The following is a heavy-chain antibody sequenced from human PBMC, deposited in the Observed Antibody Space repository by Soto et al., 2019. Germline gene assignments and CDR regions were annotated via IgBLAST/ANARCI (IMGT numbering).Heavy chain of an antibody. CDR1: GFSLSTSGVG. V-gene: IGHV2-5*01. Sequence: PTLVNPTQTLTLTCTFSGFSLSTSGVGVGWIRQPPGKALEWLALIYWNDDKRYSPSLKSRLTITKDTSKNQVVLTMTNMDPVDTATYYCAQDEGLAAAGPRWFDPWGQGTLVTVSS. J-gene: IGHJ5*02. CDR2: IYWNDDK. CDR3: AQDEGLAAAGPRWFDP. D-gene: IGHD6-13*01.